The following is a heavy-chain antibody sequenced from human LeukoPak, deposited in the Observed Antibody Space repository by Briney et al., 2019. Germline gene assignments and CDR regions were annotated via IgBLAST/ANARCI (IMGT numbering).Heavy chain of an antibody. D-gene: IGHD3-22*01. Sequence: ASVKVSCKASGYTFTGYYMHWVRQAPGQGLEWMGWINPNSGGTNYAQKFQGRVTMTRDTSISTAYMELSRLRSDDTAVYYCARASKDSSGYYYSLVDYWGQGTLVTVSS. J-gene: IGHJ4*02. CDR3: ARASKDSSGYYYSLVDY. CDR1: GYTFTGYY. V-gene: IGHV1-2*02. CDR2: INPNSGGT.